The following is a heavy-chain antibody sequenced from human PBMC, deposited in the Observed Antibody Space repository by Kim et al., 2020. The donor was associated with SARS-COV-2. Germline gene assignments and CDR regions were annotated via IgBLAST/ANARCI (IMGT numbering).Heavy chain of an antibody. CDR3: ARAGDYDSSGYYSWYFDL. CDR2: IWYDGSNK. V-gene: IGHV3-33*01. J-gene: IGHJ2*01. D-gene: IGHD3-22*01. Sequence: GGSLRLSCAASGFTFSSYGMHWVRQAPGKGLEWVAVIWYDGSNKYYADSVKGRFTISRDNSKNTLYLQMNSLRAEDTAVYYCARAGDYDSSGYYSWYFDLWGRGTLVTVSS. CDR1: GFTFSSYG.